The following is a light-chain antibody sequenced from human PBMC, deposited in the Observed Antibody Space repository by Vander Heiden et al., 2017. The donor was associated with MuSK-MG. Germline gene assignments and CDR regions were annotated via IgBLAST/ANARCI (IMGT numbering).Light chain of an antibody. Sequence: SSELTQDPAVSVALGQTVRITCQGDSLRSYYASWYQQKPGQAPVLVIYGKNNRPSGSPDRFSGSSSGNTASLTITGAQAEDEADYYCNARDSSGNHPFGGGTKLTVL. CDR2: GKN. J-gene: IGLJ2*01. V-gene: IGLV3-19*01. CDR1: SLRSYY. CDR3: NARDSSGNHP.